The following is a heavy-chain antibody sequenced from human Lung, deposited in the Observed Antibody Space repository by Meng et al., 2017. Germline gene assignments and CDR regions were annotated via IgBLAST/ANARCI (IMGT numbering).Heavy chain of an antibody. V-gene: IGHV4-34*01. CDR3: ARGPTTMAHDFDY. CDR2: INHSGST. Sequence: QVQLQQVGAGLLKPSETLSITCVVSGGSFSDYYWSWIRQPPGKGLEWIGEINHSGSTNYNPSLESRATISVDTSQNNLSLELSSVTAADSAVYYCARGPTTMAHDFDYWGQGTLVTVSS. J-gene: IGHJ4*02. D-gene: IGHD4-11*01. CDR1: GGSFSDYY.